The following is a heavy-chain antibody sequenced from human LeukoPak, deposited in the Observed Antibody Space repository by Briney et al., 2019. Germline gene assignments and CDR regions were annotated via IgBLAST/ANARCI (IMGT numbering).Heavy chain of an antibody. CDR3: TIAPRITMVRGVIYWLDP. V-gene: IGHV1-8*03. CDR1: GYTFTSYD. Sequence: GASVKVSCKASGYTFTSYDINWVRQATGLGLEWMGWMNPNSGNTGYAQKFQGRVTITRNTSISTAYMELSSPRSEDTAVYYCTIAPRITMVRGVIYWLDPWGQGTLVTVSS. CDR2: MNPNSGNT. D-gene: IGHD3-10*01. J-gene: IGHJ5*02.